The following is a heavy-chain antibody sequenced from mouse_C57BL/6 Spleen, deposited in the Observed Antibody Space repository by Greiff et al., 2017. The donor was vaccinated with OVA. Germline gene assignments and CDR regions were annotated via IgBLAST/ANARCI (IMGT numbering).Heavy chain of an antibody. D-gene: IGHD2-3*01. CDR1: GYSITSGYY. CDR3: ARHDGYYGYYFDY. J-gene: IGHJ2*01. Sequence: EVKLMESGPGLVKPSQSLSLTCSVTGYSITSGYYWNWIRQFPGNKLEWMGYISYDGSNNYNPSLKNRISITRDTSKNQFFLKLNSVTTEDTATYYCARHDGYYGYYFDYWGQGTTLTVSS. V-gene: IGHV3-6*01. CDR2: ISYDGSN.